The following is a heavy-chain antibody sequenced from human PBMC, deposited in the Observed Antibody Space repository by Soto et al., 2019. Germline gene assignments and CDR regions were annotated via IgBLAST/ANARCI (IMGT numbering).Heavy chain of an antibody. CDR1: GGSISSYY. J-gene: IGHJ3*02. CDR2: IYYSGST. Sequence: SETLSLTCTVSGGSISSYYWSWIRQPPGKGLEWIGYIYYSGSTNYNPSLKSRVTISVDTSKNQFSLKLSSVTAADTAVYYCARDYERKWGFFEIWGQGTMVTV. D-gene: IGHD2-15*01. CDR3: ARDYERKWGFFEI. V-gene: IGHV4-59*01.